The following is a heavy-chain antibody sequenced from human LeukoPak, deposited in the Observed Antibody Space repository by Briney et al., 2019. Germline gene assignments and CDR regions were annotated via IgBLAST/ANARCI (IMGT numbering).Heavy chain of an antibody. CDR1: GFTFSSYA. CDR3: AKDSSSSNYYYGMDV. V-gene: IGHV3-23*01. D-gene: IGHD6-13*01. Sequence: GGSLRLSCAASGFTFSSYAMSWVRQTPRKGLEWVSGISGSGGSTYYADSVKGRFTISRDNSKNTLYLQMNSLRAEDTAVYYCAKDSSSSNYYYGMDVWGQGTTVTVSS. CDR2: ISGSGGST. J-gene: IGHJ6*02.